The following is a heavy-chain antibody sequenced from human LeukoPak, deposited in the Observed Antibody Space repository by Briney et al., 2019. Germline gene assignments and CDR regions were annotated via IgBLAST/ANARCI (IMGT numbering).Heavy chain of an antibody. J-gene: IGHJ3*02. V-gene: IGHV3-23*01. Sequence: GGSLRLSCAASGFTFRSYAMSWVRQAPGKGLEWVSAISGSGGSTYYADSVKGRFTISRDNSKNTLYLQMNSLRAEDTAVYYCAKIPHAIVVASDAFDIWGQGTMVTVSS. CDR1: GFTFRSYA. CDR3: AKIPHAIVVASDAFDI. D-gene: IGHD3-22*01. CDR2: ISGSGGST.